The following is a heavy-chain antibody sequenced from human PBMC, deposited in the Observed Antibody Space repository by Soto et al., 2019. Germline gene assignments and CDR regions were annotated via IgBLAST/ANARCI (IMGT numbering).Heavy chain of an antibody. CDR2: IWFDGSKK. CDR1: GFTFRSYG. J-gene: IGHJ6*02. Sequence: QMQLVESGGGVVQPGRSLRLSCAASGFTFRSYGIHWVRQAPGKGLEWVALIWFDGSKKYYVDSVKCRFAVSRDNSKNTLYRQMKSLRVEETAVYYCARDRLVPEGYGMDVWGQGTTVTVSS. V-gene: IGHV3-33*01. D-gene: IGHD1-26*01. CDR3: ARDRLVPEGYGMDV.